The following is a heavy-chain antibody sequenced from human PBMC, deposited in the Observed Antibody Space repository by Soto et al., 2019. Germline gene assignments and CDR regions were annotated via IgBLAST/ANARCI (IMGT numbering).Heavy chain of an antibody. Sequence: SETLSLTCTVSGDSISNYYWSWIRQAPGKGLEWIGFIYHSGNTNYNPSLKSRVTMSIDTSKSQFSLKLNSVTAADTAVYYCARDQGIASCGPFDYWGPGTLVTVSS. J-gene: IGHJ4*02. D-gene: IGHD6-13*01. V-gene: IGHV4-59*01. CDR3: ARDQGIASCGPFDY. CDR2: IYHSGNT. CDR1: GDSISNYY.